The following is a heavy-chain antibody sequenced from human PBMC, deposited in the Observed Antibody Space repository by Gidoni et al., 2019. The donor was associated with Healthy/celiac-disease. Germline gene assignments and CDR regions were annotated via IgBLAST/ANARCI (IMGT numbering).Heavy chain of an antibody. CDR2: INPNSGGT. V-gene: IGHV1-2*02. J-gene: IGHJ4*02. CDR1: GYTFPGYY. Sequence: VPLVQSGAEVKKHGASVEVSCPDSGYTFPGYYMHWVRQAPGQGLEWMGWINPNSGGTNYAQKFQGRVTMTRDTSISTAYMELSRLRSDDTAVYYCARDSDTAMVTSVPDYWGQGTLVTVSS. CDR3: ARDSDTAMVTSVPDY. D-gene: IGHD5-18*01.